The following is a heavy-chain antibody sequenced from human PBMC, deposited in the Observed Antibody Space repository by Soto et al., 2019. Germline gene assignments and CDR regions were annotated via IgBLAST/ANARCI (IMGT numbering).Heavy chain of an antibody. J-gene: IGHJ4*02. Sequence: QVQLVESGGGVVQPGRSLRLSCAASESTFSNSGMHWVRQSPGKWLKWVAVISNDGSDKYYADSVQGRFTISRENSKKTLFLQMNSLRPEDTAVYDCARAPRGFSAYDASPQIDSWGQGTLVTVSS. D-gene: IGHD5-12*01. CDR3: ARAPRGFSAYDASPQIDS. CDR2: ISNDGSDK. V-gene: IGHV3-30*03. CDR1: ESTFSNSG.